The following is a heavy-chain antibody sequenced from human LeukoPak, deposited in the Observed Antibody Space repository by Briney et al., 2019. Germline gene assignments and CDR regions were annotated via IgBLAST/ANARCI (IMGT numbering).Heavy chain of an antibody. Sequence: GGSLRLSCAASGFTFNDYYMSWIRQAPGKGLEWVSYISSSGSTIYYADSVKGRFTISRDNAKNSLYLQMNSLRAEDTAVYYCARDRDSSSWYADYYYMDVWGKGTTVTVSS. CDR2: ISSSGSTI. CDR1: GFTFNDYY. V-gene: IGHV3-11*01. CDR3: ARDRDSSSWYADYYYMDV. D-gene: IGHD6-13*01. J-gene: IGHJ6*03.